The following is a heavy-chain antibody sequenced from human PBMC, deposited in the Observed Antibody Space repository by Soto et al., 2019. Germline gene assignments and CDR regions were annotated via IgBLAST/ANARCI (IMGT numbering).Heavy chain of an antibody. D-gene: IGHD2-15*01. CDR3: ASKPVVVVAARGAFDI. CDR2: ISGSGGST. V-gene: IGHV3-23*01. J-gene: IGHJ3*02. Sequence: EVQLLESGGGLVQPGGSLRLSCAASGFTFSSYAMSWVRQAPGKGLEWVSAISGSGGSTYYADSVKGRFTISRDNSKNPLYLQMNSLRAEDTAVYYCASKPVVVVAARGAFDIWGQGTMVTVSS. CDR1: GFTFSSYA.